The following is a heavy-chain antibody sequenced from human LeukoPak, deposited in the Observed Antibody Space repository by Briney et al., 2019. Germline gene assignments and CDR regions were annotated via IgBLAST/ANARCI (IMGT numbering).Heavy chain of an antibody. V-gene: IGHV3-48*03. Sequence: GGSLRLSCAASGFTFSSYEMNWVRLAPGKGLEWVSYISSSGSTIYYADSVKGRFTISRDNAKNSLYLQMNSLRAEDTAVYYCARANRGYSYGYYFDYWGQGTLVTVSS. CDR3: ARANRGYSYGYYFDY. D-gene: IGHD5-18*01. CDR2: ISSSGSTI. J-gene: IGHJ4*02. CDR1: GFTFSSYE.